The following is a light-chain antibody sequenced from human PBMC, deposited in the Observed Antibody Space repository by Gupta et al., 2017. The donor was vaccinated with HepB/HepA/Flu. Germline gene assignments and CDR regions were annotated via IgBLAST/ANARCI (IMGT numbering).Light chain of an antibody. CDR3: QQSYSSPFT. J-gene: IGKJ3*01. Sequence: DIQMTQSPFSLSASVGDRVTITCRASQSISNYLSWYQQKPGKAPNLLIYAASSLQSGVPSRFSGSGSGTDFTLTISSLQPEDFATYYCQQSYSSPFTFGHGTKVNIK. V-gene: IGKV1-39*01. CDR2: AAS. CDR1: QSISNY.